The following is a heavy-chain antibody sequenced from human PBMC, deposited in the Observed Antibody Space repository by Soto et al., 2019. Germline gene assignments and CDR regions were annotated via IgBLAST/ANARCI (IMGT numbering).Heavy chain of an antibody. Sequence: SETLSLTCAVSGGSISSGGYSWSWIRQPPGKGLEWIGYIYHSGSTYYNPSLESRVTVSVDRSRNQFSLELRSVTAADTAVYYCARVDGYFFFFDNWGQGTQVTVSS. CDR2: IYHSGST. D-gene: IGHD3-22*01. CDR3: ARVDGYFFFFDN. V-gene: IGHV4-30-2*01. CDR1: GGSISSGGYS. J-gene: IGHJ4*02.